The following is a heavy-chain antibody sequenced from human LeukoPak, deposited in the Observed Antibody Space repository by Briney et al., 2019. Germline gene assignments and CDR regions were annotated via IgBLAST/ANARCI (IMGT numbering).Heavy chain of an antibody. J-gene: IGHJ4*02. D-gene: IGHD3-10*01. V-gene: IGHV1-18*01. CDR1: GYTFFSYL. Sequence: ASAQVSCKGSGYTFFSYLISWVRQVPGQGLEWMGWISGHNGNTDYSQKFKDRVTLTTDTSTTTAYKELRSRTSDETAVYYCARIWAEFQLVSDFWGQGTEVTVS. CDR2: ISGHNGNT. CDR3: ARIWAEFQLVSDF.